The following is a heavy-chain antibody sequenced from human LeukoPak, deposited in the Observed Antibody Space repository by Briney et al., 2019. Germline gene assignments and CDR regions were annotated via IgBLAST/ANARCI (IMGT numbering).Heavy chain of an antibody. CDR3: AKGRGWLQFYFDY. J-gene: IGHJ4*02. CDR1: GFTFSTYA. Sequence: GGSLRLSCAASGFTFSTYAMSWVRQAPGKGLEWVSAISGSGGSTYYADSVKGRFTISRDNSKNTLYLQMNSLRAEDTAVYYCAKGRGWLQFYFDYWGQGTLVTVSS. D-gene: IGHD5-24*01. CDR2: ISGSGGST. V-gene: IGHV3-23*01.